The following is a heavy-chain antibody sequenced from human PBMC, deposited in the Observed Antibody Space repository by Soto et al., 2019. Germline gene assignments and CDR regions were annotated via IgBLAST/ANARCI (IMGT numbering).Heavy chain of an antibody. CDR1: VGTFNSLA. CDR3: ARDGIFGTFYYYGMDV. J-gene: IGHJ6*02. V-gene: IGHV1-69*13. CDR2: IIPIFGTA. Sequence: GASAEVSCQASVGTFNSLAMSWVRQAPRQGLEWMGGIIPIFGTANYAQKFQGRVTITADESTSTAYMELSSLRSEDTAVYYCARDGIFGTFYYYGMDVWGQGNTVTGSS. D-gene: IGHD3-3*02.